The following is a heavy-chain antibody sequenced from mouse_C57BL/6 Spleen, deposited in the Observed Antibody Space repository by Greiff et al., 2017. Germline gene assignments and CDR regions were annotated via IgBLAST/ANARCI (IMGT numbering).Heavy chain of an antibody. CDR3: SNTTVANYAMDY. CDR1: GYTFTSYW. Sequence: VQLQQPGAELVKPGASVKMSCKASGYTFTSYWITWVKQRPGQGLEWIGDIYPGSGSTNYNAKFKSKATLTVDTSSSTAYMQLSSLTSEDSAVYYCSNTTVANYAMDYWGQGTSVTVAS. V-gene: IGHV1-55*01. CDR2: IYPGSGST. D-gene: IGHD1-1*01. J-gene: IGHJ4*01.